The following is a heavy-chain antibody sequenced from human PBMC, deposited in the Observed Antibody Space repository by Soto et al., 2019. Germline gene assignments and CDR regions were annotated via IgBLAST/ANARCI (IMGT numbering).Heavy chain of an antibody. J-gene: IGHJ6*02. Sequence: QVQLQESGPGLVKPSQTLSLTCTVSGGSISSGDYYWSWIRQPPGKGLEWIGYIYYSGSTYYNPSLKSRVTISVDTSKNQFSLKLSSVTAADTAVYYCARGDCISTSCSGRISYYYYGMDVWGQGTTVTVSS. CDR3: ARGDCISTSCSGRISYYYYGMDV. CDR1: GGSISSGDYY. D-gene: IGHD2-2*01. V-gene: IGHV4-30-4*01. CDR2: IYYSGST.